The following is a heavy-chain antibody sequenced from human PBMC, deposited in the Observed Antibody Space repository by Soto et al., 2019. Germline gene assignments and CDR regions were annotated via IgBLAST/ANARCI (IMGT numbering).Heavy chain of an antibody. V-gene: IGHV1-2*04. Sequence: ASVKVSCKASGYTFTGYYLHWVRQAPGQGLEWMGWINTNSGGTNYAQNFEGWVTMTRDTSISTAYMELSRVRFDDTAVYYCATDRRDILTGYLRGGMDVWGQGTTVTVSS. J-gene: IGHJ6*02. CDR3: ATDRRDILTGYLRGGMDV. CDR2: INTNSGGT. CDR1: GYTFTGYY. D-gene: IGHD3-9*01.